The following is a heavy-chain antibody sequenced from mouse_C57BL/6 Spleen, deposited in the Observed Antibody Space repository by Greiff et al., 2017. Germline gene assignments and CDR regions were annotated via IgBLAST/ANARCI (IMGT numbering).Heavy chain of an antibody. D-gene: IGHD4-1*01. J-gene: IGHJ2*01. V-gene: IGHV5-4*03. Sequence: EVKLVESGGGLVKPGGSLKLSCAASGFTFSSYAMSWVRQTPEKRLEWVATISDGGSYTYYPDNLKGRFTISRDNAKNNLYLQMSHLKSEDTAMYNCARGRLGAFDYWGPGTTLTVAS. CDR1: GFTFSSYA. CDR2: ISDGGSYT. CDR3: ARGRLGAFDY.